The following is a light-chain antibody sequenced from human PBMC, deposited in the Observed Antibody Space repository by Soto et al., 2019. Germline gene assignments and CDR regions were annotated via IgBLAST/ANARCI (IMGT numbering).Light chain of an antibody. V-gene: IGKV1-39*01. Sequence: DIQMTQSPSSLSASVGDRVTITCRASQSISSYLNWYQQKPGKAPKLLIYAASSLQSGVPSRFSVSRSGTHFTLTISSLQPEDFATYSCQQSYSTPYPVGQGTKLEIK. J-gene: IGKJ2*01. CDR1: QSISSY. CDR3: QQSYSTPYP. CDR2: AAS.